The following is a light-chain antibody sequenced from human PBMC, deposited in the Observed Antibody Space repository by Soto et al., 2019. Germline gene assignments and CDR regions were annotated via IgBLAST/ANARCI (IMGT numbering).Light chain of an antibody. CDR2: DAS. V-gene: IGKV1-17*01. Sequence: DIQMTQSPSSLSAFVGDRVTITCRASQGIRIDLGWYQEKPGKAPKLLIYDASSLEGGVPSRFSGSGSGTEFTLTISSLQPDDFATYYCHQYNYYRPTFGQGTKVDIK. CDR3: HQYNYYRPT. CDR1: QGIRID. J-gene: IGKJ1*01.